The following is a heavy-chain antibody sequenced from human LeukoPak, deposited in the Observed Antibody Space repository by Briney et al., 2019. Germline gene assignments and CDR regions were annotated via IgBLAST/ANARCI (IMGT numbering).Heavy chain of an antibody. CDR1: GDTFTGYY. CDR2: INPNSGGT. Sequence: ASVKVSCKASGDTFTGYYMHWVRQAPGQGLEWMGWINPNSGGTNYAQKFQGRVTMTRDTSISTVYMELSRLRSDDTAVYYCARDKGIAAAADLDAFDIWGQGTMVTVSS. CDR3: ARDKGIAAAADLDAFDI. D-gene: IGHD6-13*01. V-gene: IGHV1-2*02. J-gene: IGHJ3*02.